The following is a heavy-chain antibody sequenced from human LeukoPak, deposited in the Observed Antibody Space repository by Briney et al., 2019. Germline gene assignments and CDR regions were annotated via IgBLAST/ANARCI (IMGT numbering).Heavy chain of an antibody. D-gene: IGHD5-24*01. V-gene: IGHV1-18*01. Sequence: ASVKVSCKASGYSLRNHGISWVRQAPGQGLEWMGWIGADSGDTHYAQKLQGRVTMTTDTSTNTAYMGLGSLRSDDTAVYYCARASSPHNWYFDLWGRGALVTVSS. CDR1: GYSLRNHG. CDR2: IGADSGDT. CDR3: ARASSPHNWYFDL. J-gene: IGHJ2*01.